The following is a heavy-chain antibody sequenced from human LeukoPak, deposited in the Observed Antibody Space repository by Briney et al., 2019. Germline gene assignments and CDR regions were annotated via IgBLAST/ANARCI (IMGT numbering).Heavy chain of an antibody. D-gene: IGHD6-13*01. Sequence: GSVKVSCKASGYTFTGYYMHWVRQAPGQGLEWMGWINPNSGGTNYAQKFQGRVTMTRDTSISTAYMELSRLRSDDTAVYYCARSIAAAGRRVDYWGQGTLVTLPS. CDR1: GYTFTGYY. V-gene: IGHV1-2*02. CDR2: INPNSGGT. J-gene: IGHJ4*02. CDR3: ARSIAAAGRRVDY.